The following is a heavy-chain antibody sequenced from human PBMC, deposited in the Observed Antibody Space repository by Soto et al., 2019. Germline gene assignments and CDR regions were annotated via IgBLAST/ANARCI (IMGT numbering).Heavy chain of an antibody. CDR3: ARVDDFWSGPPGS. CDR2: ISSSSSYI. V-gene: IGHV3-21*01. CDR1: GFTFSSYS. Sequence: GGSLRLGCAASGFTFSSYSMNWVRQAPGKGLEWVSSISSSSSYIYYADSVKGRFTISRDNAKNSLYLQMNSLRAEDTAVYYCARVDDFWSGPPGSWGQGTLVAVSS. J-gene: IGHJ5*02. D-gene: IGHD3-3*01.